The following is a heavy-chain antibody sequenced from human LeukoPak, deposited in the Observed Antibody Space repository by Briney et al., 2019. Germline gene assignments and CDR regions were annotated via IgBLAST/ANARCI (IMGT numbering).Heavy chain of an antibody. Sequence: GGSLRLSCAASGFTFSDYNMRWIRQAPGKGLEWVSAISGSGGSTYYADSVKGRFTISRDNSKNTLYLQMNSLRAEDTAVYYCAKDRRGPAGTPAYFDYWGQGTLVTVSS. CDR3: AKDRRGPAGTPAYFDY. D-gene: IGHD2-2*01. J-gene: IGHJ4*02. CDR2: ISGSGGST. CDR1: GFTFSDYN. V-gene: IGHV3-23*01.